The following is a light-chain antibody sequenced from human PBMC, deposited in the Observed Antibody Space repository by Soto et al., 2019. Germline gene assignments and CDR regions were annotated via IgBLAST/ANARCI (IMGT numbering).Light chain of an antibody. CDR2: DAS. Sequence: IVLTQSPATLSLSYGARATLSCRASQSVSSYLAWYHQKPGQAPRLPIYDASNRATGISARFSGSGSGTDFTLTISSLEPEDLAVYYCQKLSNSFGPETKMDIK. J-gene: IGKJ3*01. CDR3: QKLSNS. V-gene: IGKV3-11*01. CDR1: QSVSSY.